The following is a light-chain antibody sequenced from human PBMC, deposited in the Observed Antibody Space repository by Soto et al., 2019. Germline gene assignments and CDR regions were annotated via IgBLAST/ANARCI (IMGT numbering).Light chain of an antibody. CDR3: QQHNSYPLT. Sequence: MSPSPGARVTSTGGSVTMTCRASQSISSWLAWYQQKPGKAPKFLIYDASSLKSGVPSRFSGSGSGTEFTLTISSLQPDDFATYYCQQHNSYPLTFGHGTKVDIK. CDR2: DAS. J-gene: IGKJ3*01. CDR1: QSISSW. V-gene: IGKV1-5*01.